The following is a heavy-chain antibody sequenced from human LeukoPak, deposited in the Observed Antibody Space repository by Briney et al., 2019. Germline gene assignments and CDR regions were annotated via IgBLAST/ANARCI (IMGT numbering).Heavy chain of an antibody. D-gene: IGHD2-2*01. CDR2: IKQDGSEK. V-gene: IGHV3-7*01. J-gene: IGHJ4*02. Sequence: LSGGPLRLSCAASGFTFNRYSMTWVRQAPGKGLEGVANIKQDGSEKFYLDSVKGRFTISRDNAKNSLSLQMNGLRAEDTALYYCARLGIWEGGNSCYRACDYWGQGTLVTVSS. CDR3: ARLGIWEGGNSCYRACDY. CDR1: GFTFNRYS.